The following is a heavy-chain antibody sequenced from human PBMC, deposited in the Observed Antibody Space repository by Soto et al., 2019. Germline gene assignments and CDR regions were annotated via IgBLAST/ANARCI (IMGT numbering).Heavy chain of an antibody. J-gene: IGHJ6*02. CDR3: ARDVESGSSQYYYYYYGMDV. D-gene: IGHD1-26*01. V-gene: IGHV3-30-3*01. CDR2: ISYDGSNK. Sequence: XGSLRLSCAASGFTLSSYAMHWVRQAPGKGLDWVAVISYDGSNKYYADSVKGRFTISRDNSKNTLYLQMNSLRAEDTAVYYCARDVESGSSQYYYYYYGMDVWGQGTTVTVSS. CDR1: GFTLSSYA.